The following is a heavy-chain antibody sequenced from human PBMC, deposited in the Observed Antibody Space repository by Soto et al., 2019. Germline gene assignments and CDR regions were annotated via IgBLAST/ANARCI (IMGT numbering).Heavy chain of an antibody. Sequence: ASVKVSCKASGYTFISYDINWVRHATGQGLEWMGWMNPGSGKTGYANKFQGRVTMTRDASTSTAHLELSSLTSEDTAVYYCARMASAGTLNWFDPWGQGTLVTVS. CDR3: ARMASAGTLNWFDP. J-gene: IGHJ5*02. D-gene: IGHD6-13*01. V-gene: IGHV1-8*02. CDR1: GYTFISYD. CDR2: MNPGSGKT.